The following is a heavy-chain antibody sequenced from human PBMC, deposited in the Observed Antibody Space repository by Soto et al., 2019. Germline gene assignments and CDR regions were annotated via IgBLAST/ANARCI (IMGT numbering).Heavy chain of an antibody. CDR3: ARGHYSSGYY. J-gene: IGHJ4*02. Sequence: SVKVSCKGSGGTFTSYAISWVRQAPGQGLEWMGGIIPLFGTANYAQKFQARVTITADESTSTTYMELSSLRSEDTAVYYCARGHYSSGYYWGQGTLVTVSS. D-gene: IGHD3-22*01. CDR1: GGTFTSYA. V-gene: IGHV1-69*13. CDR2: IIPLFGTA.